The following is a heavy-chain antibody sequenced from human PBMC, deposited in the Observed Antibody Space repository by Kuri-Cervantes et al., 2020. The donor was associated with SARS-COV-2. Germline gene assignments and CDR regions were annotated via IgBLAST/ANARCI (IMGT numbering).Heavy chain of an antibody. Sequence: GGSLRLSCAAFGFTFSSYAMSWVRQAPGKGLEWVSAISGSGGSTYYADSVKGRFTISRDNSKNTLYLQMNSLRAEDTAVYYCAKEGFFYGSGRHFDYWGQGTLVTVSS. CDR2: ISGSGGST. D-gene: IGHD3-10*01. CDR1: GFTFSSYA. V-gene: IGHV3-23*01. CDR3: AKEGFFYGSGRHFDY. J-gene: IGHJ4*02.